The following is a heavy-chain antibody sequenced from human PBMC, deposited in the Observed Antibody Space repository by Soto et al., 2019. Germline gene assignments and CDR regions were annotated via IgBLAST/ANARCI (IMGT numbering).Heavy chain of an antibody. V-gene: IGHV3-33*01. Sequence: QVQLVESGGGVVQPGRSLRLSCAASGFTFSSYGMHWVRQAPGKGLEWVAVIWYDGSNKYYADSVKGRFTISRDNSKNTLYLQMNSLRAEDMAVYYCAREMRYNWNDPRDWYFDLWGRGTLVTVSS. CDR1: GFTFSSYG. CDR3: AREMRYNWNDPRDWYFDL. D-gene: IGHD1-1*01. J-gene: IGHJ2*01. CDR2: IWYDGSNK.